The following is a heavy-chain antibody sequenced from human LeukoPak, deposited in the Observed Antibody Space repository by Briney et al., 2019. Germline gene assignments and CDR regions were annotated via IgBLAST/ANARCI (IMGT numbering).Heavy chain of an antibody. J-gene: IGHJ5*02. CDR3: ARDASSSWYGSSWFDP. CDR1: GGSISSYY. CDR2: IYYSGST. D-gene: IGHD6-13*01. V-gene: IGHV4-59*01. Sequence: SETLSLTCTVSGGSISSYYWSWIRQPPGKGLERIGYIYYSGSTNYNPSLKSRVTISVDTSKNQFSLKLSSVTAADTAVYYCARDASSSWYGSSWFDPWGQGTLVTVSS.